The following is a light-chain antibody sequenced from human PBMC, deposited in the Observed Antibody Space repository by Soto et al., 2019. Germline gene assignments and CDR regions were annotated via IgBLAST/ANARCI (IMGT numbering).Light chain of an antibody. CDR3: SSYTSSSTLENV. Sequence: QSALTQPASVSGSPGQSITISCTGTSSDVGGYNYVSWYQQHPGKAPKLMIYDVSNRPSGVSIRFSGSKSGNTASLTISGLQAEDEADYYCSSYTSSSTLENVFGTGTKLTVL. J-gene: IGLJ1*01. CDR1: SSDVGGYNY. V-gene: IGLV2-14*01. CDR2: DVS.